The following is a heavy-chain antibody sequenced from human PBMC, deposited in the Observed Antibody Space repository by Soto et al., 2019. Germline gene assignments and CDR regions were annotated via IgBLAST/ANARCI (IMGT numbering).Heavy chain of an antibody. D-gene: IGHD6-13*01. CDR3: AKGSLEQQLVRRVGL. J-gene: IGHJ2*01. CDR2: ISGSGGST. V-gene: IGHV3-23*01. CDR1: GFTFSSYA. Sequence: PGGSLRLSCAASGFTFSSYAMSWVRQAQGKGLEWVSAISGSGGSTYYADSVKGRFTISRDKSKNTLYLQMNSLRAEDTAVYYCAKGSLEQQLVRRVGLWGRGTLVTVSS.